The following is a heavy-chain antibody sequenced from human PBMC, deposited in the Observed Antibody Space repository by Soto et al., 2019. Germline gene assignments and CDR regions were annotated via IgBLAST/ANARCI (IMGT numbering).Heavy chain of an antibody. CDR1: GFTFSSYA. D-gene: IGHD3-22*01. J-gene: IGHJ4*02. V-gene: IGHV3-30*04. CDR2: ISYDGSNK. Sequence: GGSLRLSCAASGFTFSSYAMHWVRQAPGKGLEWVAVISYDGSNKYYADSVKGRFTISRDNSKNTLYLQMNSLRAEDTAVYYCARGAGDSSGYYFDYWGQGALVTVSS. CDR3: ARGAGDSSGYYFDY.